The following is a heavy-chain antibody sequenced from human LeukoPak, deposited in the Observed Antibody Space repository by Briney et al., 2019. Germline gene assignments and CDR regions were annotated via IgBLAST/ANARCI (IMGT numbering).Heavy chain of an antibody. CDR1: GYSISSGYY. J-gene: IGHJ4*02. CDR2: IYHSGST. CDR3: ARLNMIVVVIFDY. D-gene: IGHD3-22*01. Sequence: PSETLSLTCAVSGYSISSGYYWGWIRQPPGKGLEWIGSIYHSGSTYYNPSLKSRVTISVDTSKNQFSLKLSSVTAADTAVYYCARLNMIVVVIFDYRGQGTLVTVSS. V-gene: IGHV4-38-2*01.